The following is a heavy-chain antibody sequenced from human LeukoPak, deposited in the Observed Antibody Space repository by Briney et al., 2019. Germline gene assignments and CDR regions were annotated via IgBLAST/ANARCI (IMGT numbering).Heavy chain of an antibody. D-gene: IGHD3-3*01. CDR2: IYTSGST. CDR3: VRTRSERHKLRGPSYDFWSGYSQWYYFDY. CDR1: GGSISSYY. J-gene: IGHJ4*02. V-gene: IGHV4-4*07. Sequence: SETLSLTCTVSGGSISSYYWSWIRQPAGKGLEWIGRIYTSGSTNYNPSLKSRVTMSVDTSKNQFSLKLSCVTAAETAVYYCVRTRSERHKLRGPSYDFWSGYSQWYYFDYWGQGTLVTVSS.